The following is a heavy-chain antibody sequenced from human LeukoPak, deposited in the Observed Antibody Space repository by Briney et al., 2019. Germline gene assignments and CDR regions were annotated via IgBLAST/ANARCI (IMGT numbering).Heavy chain of an antibody. V-gene: IGHV3-23*01. CDR1: GFTFSSYA. J-gene: IGHJ4*02. D-gene: IGHD3-22*01. CDR2: ISGSGRDT. CDR3: ATNYYDSSGYFPDFDY. Sequence: GGSLRLSCAASGFTFSSYAMNWARQAPMKGLEWVSGISGSGRDTYYADSVKGRFTISRDNSKNTLYLQMNSLRADDTAVYYCATNYYDSSGYFPDFDYWGQGAQVSVSS.